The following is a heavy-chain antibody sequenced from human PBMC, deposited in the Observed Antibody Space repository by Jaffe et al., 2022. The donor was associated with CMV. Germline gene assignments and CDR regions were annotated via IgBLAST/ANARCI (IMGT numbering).Heavy chain of an antibody. D-gene: IGHD3-3*02. Sequence: QVQLQESGPGLVKPSETLSLTCTVSGGSISSYYWTWIRQPPGRGLEWIGYIYYSGSPAYNPSLKSRVTISVDTSKNQFSLKLTSVTAADTAVYFCARHSNSLIFGVASHYYFDYWGQGTLVTVSS. J-gene: IGHJ4*02. CDR2: IYYSGSP. CDR1: GGSISSYY. V-gene: IGHV4-59*08. CDR3: ARHSNSLIFGVASHYYFDY.